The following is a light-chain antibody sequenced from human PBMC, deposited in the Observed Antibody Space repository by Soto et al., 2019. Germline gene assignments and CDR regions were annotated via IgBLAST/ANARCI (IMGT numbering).Light chain of an antibody. CDR1: QSVSSN. CDR3: QQRSNRPLT. Sequence: EIVMTQSPATLSVSPGERATLSCRASQSVSSNLAWYQQKPGQAPRLLIYDASNRATGIPARFSGSGSGTDFTVTISSLEAEDFAVYYCQQRSNRPLTFGGGTKVEIK. J-gene: IGKJ4*01. CDR2: DAS. V-gene: IGKV3-11*01.